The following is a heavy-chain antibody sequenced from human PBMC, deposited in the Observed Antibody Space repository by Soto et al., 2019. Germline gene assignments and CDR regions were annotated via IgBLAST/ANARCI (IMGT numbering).Heavy chain of an antibody. CDR3: AREGSCYNF. J-gene: IGHJ4*02. Sequence: SVRVSCKASGGRLSNFGISWVRQAPGQGLEWMGGIVPVFGRPNYAQRFRGRLTITADESTSTGYMELISLRSDDTAVYYCAREGSCYNFWGQGTQDTVSS. CDR1: GGRLSNFG. CDR2: IVPVFGRP. D-gene: IGHD5-12*01. V-gene: IGHV1-69*13.